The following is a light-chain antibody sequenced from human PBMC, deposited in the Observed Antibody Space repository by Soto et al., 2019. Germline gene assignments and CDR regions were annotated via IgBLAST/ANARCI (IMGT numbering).Light chain of an antibody. Sequence: EIVLTQSPDTLSLSPGERATLSCRASQSLSSNSLAWYQQKPGQSPRLLIYDASSRATGIPDRFSGSGSGTDFTLTITRLEPEDFAVYYCQQYGSSLITFGQGTRLEI. CDR1: QSLSSNS. J-gene: IGKJ5*01. CDR2: DAS. V-gene: IGKV3-20*01. CDR3: QQYGSSLIT.